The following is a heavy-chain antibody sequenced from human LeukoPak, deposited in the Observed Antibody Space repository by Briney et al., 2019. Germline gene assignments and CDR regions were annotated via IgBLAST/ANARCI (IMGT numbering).Heavy chain of an antibody. D-gene: IGHD6-19*01. CDR2: ISRSGSTK. CDR1: GFTFSDYN. V-gene: IGHV3-11*01. CDR3: ARSRGPADSSGWYGVFDY. J-gene: IGHJ4*02. Sequence: GGSLRLSCAASGFTFSDYNMRWIRQAPGKGLEWVSSISRSGSTKYYADSVKGRFTISRDNAKNSLFLQMNSLGAEDTAVYYCARSRGPADSSGWYGVFDYWGQGTLVTVSS.